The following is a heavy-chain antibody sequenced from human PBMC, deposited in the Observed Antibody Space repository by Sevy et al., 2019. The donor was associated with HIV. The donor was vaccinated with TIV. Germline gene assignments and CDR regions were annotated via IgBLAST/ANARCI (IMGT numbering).Heavy chain of an antibody. J-gene: IGHJ6*02. Sequence: GGSLRLSCAASGFTFSDYYRSWIRQAPGKGLEWVSYISSSGSTIYYADSVKGRFTISRDNAKNSLYLQMNSLRAEDTAVYYCARDFYSSSGFGLYYYGMDVWGQGTTVTVSS. V-gene: IGHV3-11*01. D-gene: IGHD6-6*01. CDR3: ARDFYSSSGFGLYYYGMDV. CDR1: GFTFSDYY. CDR2: ISSSGSTI.